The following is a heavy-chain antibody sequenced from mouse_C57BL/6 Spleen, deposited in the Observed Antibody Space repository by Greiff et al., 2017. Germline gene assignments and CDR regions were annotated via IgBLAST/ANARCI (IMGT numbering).Heavy chain of an antibody. CDR2: INPNNGGT. CDR1: GYTFTDYN. J-gene: IGHJ2*01. CDR3: ARRDLSLYYFDY. Sequence: VQLQQSGPELVKPGASVKIPCKASGYTFTDYNMDWVKQSPGKSLEWIGDINPNNGGTIYNQKFKGKATLTVDKSSSTAYMELRSLTSEDTAVYYCARRDLSLYYFDYWGQGTTLTVSS. D-gene: IGHD1-1*01. V-gene: IGHV1-18*01.